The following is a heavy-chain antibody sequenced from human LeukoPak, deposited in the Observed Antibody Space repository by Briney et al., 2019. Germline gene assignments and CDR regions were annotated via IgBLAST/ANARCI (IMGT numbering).Heavy chain of an antibody. Sequence: GESLKISCKGSGYDFTNYWIAWVRQMPGKGLESMGIIYPGDSDTRYSPSFQGQVTISADKAISTAYLQWSSLKASDTAMYYCARLSYYYDSSGYSSPVTYYFDYWGQGTLVTVSS. CDR2: IYPGDSDT. J-gene: IGHJ4*02. CDR3: ARLSYYYDSSGYSSPVTYYFDY. D-gene: IGHD3-22*01. CDR1: GYDFTNYW. V-gene: IGHV5-51*01.